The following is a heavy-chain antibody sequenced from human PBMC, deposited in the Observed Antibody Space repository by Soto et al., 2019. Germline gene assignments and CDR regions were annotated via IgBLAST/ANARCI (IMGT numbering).Heavy chain of an antibody. CDR1: GGSVISGSYY. J-gene: IGHJ6*02. V-gene: IGHV4-61*01. CDR3: ARELLAPPPVFYYYSRLDV. D-gene: IGHD2-15*01. CDR2: IYYSGST. Sequence: SETLSRTCTVSGGSVISGSYYWSWIRQPPGKGLEWMGYIYYSGSTNYNPSLRIRVTISVDTSKNQFSLKLSSVTAADTAVYYCARELLAPPPVFYYYSRLDVWGQGXTVTV.